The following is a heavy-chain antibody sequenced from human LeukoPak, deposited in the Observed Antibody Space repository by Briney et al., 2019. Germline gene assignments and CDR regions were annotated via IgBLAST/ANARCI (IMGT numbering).Heavy chain of an antibody. J-gene: IGHJ3*02. CDR3: ARSPNSWSHAFDI. CDR2: ISSSSSYI. Sequence: PGGSLRLSCAASGFTFSSYSMNWVRQAPGKGLEWVSSISSSSSYIYYADSVKGRFTISRDNAKNSLYLQMNSLRAEDTAVYYCARSPNSWSHAFDIWGQGTMVTVSS. CDR1: GFTFSSYS. V-gene: IGHV3-21*01. D-gene: IGHD2-8*02.